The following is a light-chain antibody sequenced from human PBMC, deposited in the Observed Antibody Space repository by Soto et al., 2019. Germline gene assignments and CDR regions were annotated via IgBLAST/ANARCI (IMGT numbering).Light chain of an antibody. CDR1: RSDVGGYNY. Sequence: QSALTQPASVAGSPGQSITISCTGTRSDVGGYNYVSWYQQHPGKSPKLMIYDVSNRPSGVSNRFSGSKSGNTASLTISGLQSEDEADYSCSSYTSSSTLLYVFGTGTKVTVL. J-gene: IGLJ1*01. CDR2: DVS. V-gene: IGLV2-14*01. CDR3: SSYTSSSTLLYV.